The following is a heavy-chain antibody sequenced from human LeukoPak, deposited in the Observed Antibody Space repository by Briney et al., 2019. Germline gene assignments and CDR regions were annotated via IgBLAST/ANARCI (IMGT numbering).Heavy chain of an antibody. V-gene: IGHV1-18*01. Sequence: AASVKVSCKASGYTFATYGFCWVRQAPGHGLEWMGWISSNTGKTDCAQKFQGRVTLTTDTSTSTAYMELRSLRPDDTALYYCAKVAGDRMDYWGQGTLLTVSS. J-gene: IGHJ4*02. CDR1: GYTFATYG. CDR2: ISSNTGKT. D-gene: IGHD6-13*01. CDR3: AKVAGDRMDY.